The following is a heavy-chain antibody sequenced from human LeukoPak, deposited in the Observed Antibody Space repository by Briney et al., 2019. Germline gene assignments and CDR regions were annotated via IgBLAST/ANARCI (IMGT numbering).Heavy chain of an antibody. CDR2: IYYSGST. J-gene: IGHJ5*02. Sequence: SETLSLTCTVSGGSISSGGYYWSWLRQHPGKGLEWVGYIYYSGSTYYNPSLKSRVTISVDTSKNQFSLKLSSVTAADTAVYYCARVPISSDYGDYELDWFDPWGQGTLVTVSS. CDR3: ARVPISSDYGDYELDWFDP. V-gene: IGHV4-31*03. CDR1: GGSISSGGYY. D-gene: IGHD4-17*01.